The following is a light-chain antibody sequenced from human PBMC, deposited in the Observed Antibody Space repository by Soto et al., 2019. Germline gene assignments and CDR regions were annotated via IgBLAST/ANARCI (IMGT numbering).Light chain of an antibody. V-gene: IGKV3D-15*01. Sequence: EIVMTQSPATLSVSPGERATLSCRASQNVSGYLAWYQEKPGQAPRLLIYGASSRATGIPARFSGSGSGTEFTLTISSLQSEDFAVYYCQQYNDWPRTFGPGTKVDLK. CDR2: GAS. J-gene: IGKJ3*01. CDR1: QNVSGY. CDR3: QQYNDWPRT.